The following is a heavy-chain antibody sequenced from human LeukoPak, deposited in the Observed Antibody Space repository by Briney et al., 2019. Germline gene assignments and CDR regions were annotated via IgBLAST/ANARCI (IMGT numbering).Heavy chain of an antibody. Sequence: GGSLRLSCAASGFTFSSYDMHWVRQATGKGLEWVSAIGTAGDTYHPGSVKGRFTISRENAKNSLYLQMNSLRAGDTAVYYCARDPAIQIWLSAYYFDYWGQGTQVTVSS. CDR3: ARDPAIQIWLSAYYFDY. D-gene: IGHD3-22*01. V-gene: IGHV3-13*01. CDR1: GFTFSSYD. CDR2: IGTAGDT. J-gene: IGHJ4*02.